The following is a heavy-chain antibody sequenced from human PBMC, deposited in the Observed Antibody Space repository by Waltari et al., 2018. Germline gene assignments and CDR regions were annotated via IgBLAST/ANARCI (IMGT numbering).Heavy chain of an antibody. CDR3: ASSLYGDYTQIWGRVFDY. CDR2: ISGSGGST. V-gene: IGHV3-23*01. CDR1: GFTFRSYA. Sequence: VQLLESGGGLVQSGGSLRLSCSASGFTFRSYAMNWVRQAPGKGVEGVSVISGSGGSTDYADSVKGRFTSSRDNSKNTLYLQMNNLRVEDTAVYYCASSLYGDYTQIWGRVFDYWGQGTLVTVSS. D-gene: IGHD4-17*01. J-gene: IGHJ4*02.